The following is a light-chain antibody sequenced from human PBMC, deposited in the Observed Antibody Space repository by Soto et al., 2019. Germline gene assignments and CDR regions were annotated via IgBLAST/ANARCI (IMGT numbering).Light chain of an antibody. Sequence: DLQMTQSPSSLSASVGDRVTITCRASQNINSYLNWYQQKPRKPPKLLISAASSLQSGVPSRFSGSGSGTHFTLTISSLQPEDFATYYCQQSYSIPLTFAGGTKVEIK. CDR2: AAS. J-gene: IGKJ4*01. CDR3: QQSYSIPLT. CDR1: QNINSY. V-gene: IGKV1-39*01.